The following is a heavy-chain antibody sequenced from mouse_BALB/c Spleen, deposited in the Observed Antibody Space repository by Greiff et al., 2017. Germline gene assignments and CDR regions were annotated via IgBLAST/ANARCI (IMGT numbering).Heavy chain of an antibody. D-gene: IGHD2-14*01. Sequence: EVQVVESGGGLVQPGGSLKLSCAASGFTFSSYTMSWVRQTPEKRLEWVAYISNGGGSTYYPDTVKGRFTISRDNAKNTLYLQMSSLKSEDTAMYYCARRRYDRNYYAMDYWGQGTSVTVSS. V-gene: IGHV5-12-2*01. CDR1: GFTFSSYT. CDR3: ARRRYDRNYYAMDY. J-gene: IGHJ4*01. CDR2: ISNGGGST.